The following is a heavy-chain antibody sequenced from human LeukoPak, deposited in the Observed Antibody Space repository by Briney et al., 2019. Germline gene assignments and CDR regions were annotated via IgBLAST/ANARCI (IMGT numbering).Heavy chain of an antibody. D-gene: IGHD6-6*01. V-gene: IGHV4-4*07. CDR1: GGSISIYY. CDR3: ARDRSARGSGAFDI. Sequence: SETLSLTCTVSGGSISIYYWSWIRQPAGKGLEWIGRIYTSGSTNYNPSLKSRVTMSGDKSKNQFSLKLSSVTAADTAVYYCARDRSARGSGAFDIWGQGTMVTVSS. J-gene: IGHJ3*02. CDR2: IYTSGST.